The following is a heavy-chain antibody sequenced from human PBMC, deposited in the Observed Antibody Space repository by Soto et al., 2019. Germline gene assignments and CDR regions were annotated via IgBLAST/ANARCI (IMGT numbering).Heavy chain of an antibody. CDR1: GGTFSSYA. CDR3: ASEVSRGPVKDYDYVWGSYREADAFDI. D-gene: IGHD3-16*02. Sequence: QVQLVQSGAEVKKPGSSVKVSCKASGGTFSSYAISWVRQAPGQGLEWMGGIIPIFGTANYAQKFQGRVTIAADESTSTAYMELSSLRSEDTAVYYCASEVSRGPVKDYDYVWGSYREADAFDILCQGTMVTVSS. CDR2: IIPIFGTA. V-gene: IGHV1-69*01. J-gene: IGHJ3*02.